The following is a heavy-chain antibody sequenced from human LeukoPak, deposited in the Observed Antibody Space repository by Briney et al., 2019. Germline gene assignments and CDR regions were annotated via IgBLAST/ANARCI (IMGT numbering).Heavy chain of an antibody. CDR3: AKHIRPVIVVAGHIDY. V-gene: IGHV3-9*03. CDR1: GFTFDDFA. CDR2: ISWNSGSI. Sequence: GGSLRLSCTASGFTFDDFAMHWVRQAPGRGLEWVSGISWNSGSIGYADFVKGRFAISRDNAKNSLYLQMNSLRAEDMALYYCAKHIRPVIVVAGHIDYWGQGILVTVSS. D-gene: IGHD6-19*01. J-gene: IGHJ4*02.